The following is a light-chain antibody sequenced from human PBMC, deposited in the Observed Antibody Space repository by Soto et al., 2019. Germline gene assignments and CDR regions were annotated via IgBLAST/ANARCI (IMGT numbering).Light chain of an antibody. Sequence: EIVLTQSPNTLSLSPGERATLSCRASQSVSRHLAWYQQKPGQAPRLLIYDASNRATGIPARFSGSGSGTDFTLTISSLEPEDFAVYYCQQRNNWPPVTFGGGTKVDIK. CDR2: DAS. J-gene: IGKJ4*01. CDR3: QQRNNWPPVT. V-gene: IGKV3-11*01. CDR1: QSVSRH.